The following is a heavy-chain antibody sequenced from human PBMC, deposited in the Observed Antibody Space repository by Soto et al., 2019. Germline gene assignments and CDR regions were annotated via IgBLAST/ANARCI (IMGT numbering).Heavy chain of an antibody. J-gene: IGHJ6*02. CDR2: INPNSGGT. V-gene: IGHV1-2*02. Sequence: ASVKVSCKASGYTFTGYYMHWVRQAPGQGLEWMGWINPNSGGTNYAQKFQGRVTMTRDTSISTAYMELSRLRSDDTAVYYCAREQCSSTSCPSAHRYYYGMDVWGQGTTVTVSS. D-gene: IGHD2-2*01. CDR1: GYTFTGYY. CDR3: AREQCSSTSCPSAHRYYYGMDV.